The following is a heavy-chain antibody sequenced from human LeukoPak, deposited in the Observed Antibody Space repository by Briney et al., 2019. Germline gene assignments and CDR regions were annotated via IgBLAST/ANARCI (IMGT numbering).Heavy chain of an antibody. CDR3: ARVRDDYTYFDC. Sequence: GGSLRLSCAASGFTFSSYWMHWVRQAPGKGLMWVSRINSDGSRTTYADSVRGRFTISRDNAKSTLYLQMNSLRAEGTAVYYCARVRDDYTYFDCWGQGTLVTVSS. CDR2: INSDGSRT. CDR1: GFTFSSYW. V-gene: IGHV3-74*01. J-gene: IGHJ4*02. D-gene: IGHD4-11*01.